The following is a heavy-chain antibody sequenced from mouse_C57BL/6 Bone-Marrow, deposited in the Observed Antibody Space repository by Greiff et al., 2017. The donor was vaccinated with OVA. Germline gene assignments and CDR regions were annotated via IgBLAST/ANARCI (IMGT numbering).Heavy chain of an antibody. V-gene: IGHV1-82*01. CDR2: IYPGDGDT. D-gene: IGHD2-4*01. CDR1: GYAFSSSW. CDR3: GREDDYDWDFDV. J-gene: IGHJ1*03. Sequence: QVQLKQSGPELVKPGASVKISCKASGYAFSSSWMNWVKQRPGKGLEWIGRIYPGDGDTNYNGKFKGKATLTADKSSSTAYMQLSSLTSEDSAVYFCGREDDYDWDFDVWGKGTTVTVSS.